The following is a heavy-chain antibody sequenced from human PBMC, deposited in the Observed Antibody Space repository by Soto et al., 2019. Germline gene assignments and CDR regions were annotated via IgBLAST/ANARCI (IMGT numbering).Heavy chain of an antibody. Sequence: SETLSLTCAVSGGSISSSNWWSWVRQSPGKGLEWIGYIYYSGNTNYNPSLKSRVTMSVDTSKTQFSLNLSSVTAADTAVYYCARQGGSGRHGMDVWGQGTTVTVSS. D-gene: IGHD3-10*01. CDR1: GGSISSSNW. J-gene: IGHJ6*01. CDR2: IYYSGNT. CDR3: ARQGGSGRHGMDV. V-gene: IGHV4-4*02.